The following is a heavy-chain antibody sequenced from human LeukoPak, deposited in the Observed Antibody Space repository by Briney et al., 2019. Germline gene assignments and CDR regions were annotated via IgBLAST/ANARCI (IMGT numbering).Heavy chain of an antibody. Sequence: GGSLRLSCAASGFTFSSYAMSWVRQAPGKGLEWVSAISGSGGSTYYTDFVKGRFTISRDNSKNTLYLQMNSLRAEDTAVYYCARVDYQYCSSTSCSDYWGQGTLVTVSS. D-gene: IGHD2-2*01. CDR3: ARVDYQYCSSTSCSDY. V-gene: IGHV3-23*01. CDR2: ISGSGGST. CDR1: GFTFSSYA. J-gene: IGHJ4*02.